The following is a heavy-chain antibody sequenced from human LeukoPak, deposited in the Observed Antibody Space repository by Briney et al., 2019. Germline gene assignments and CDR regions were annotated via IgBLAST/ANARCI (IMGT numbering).Heavy chain of an antibody. CDR3: ARYNWNDGTDH. D-gene: IGHD1-20*01. Sequence: GGSLRLSCAASGFTFSSYSMNWVRQAPGKGLEWVSSISSSSSYIYYADSVKGRFTISRDNAKNSLYLQMNSLRAEDTAVYYCARYNWNDGTDHWGQGTLVTVSS. CDR1: GFTFSSYS. V-gene: IGHV3-21*01. CDR2: ISSSSSYI. J-gene: IGHJ4*02.